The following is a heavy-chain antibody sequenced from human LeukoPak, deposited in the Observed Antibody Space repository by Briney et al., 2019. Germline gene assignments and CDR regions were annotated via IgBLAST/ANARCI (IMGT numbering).Heavy chain of an antibody. CDR3: ARRGGLLPSSFDP. CDR2: INHSGST. CDR1: GGSFSGYY. J-gene: IGHJ5*02. D-gene: IGHD3-22*01. V-gene: IGHV4-34*01. Sequence: SETLSLTCAVYGGSFSGYYWSWIRQPPGKGLEWIGEINHSGSTNYNPSLKSRVTISVDTSKNQFSLKLSSVTAADTAVYYCARRGGLLPSSFDPWGQGTLVTVSS.